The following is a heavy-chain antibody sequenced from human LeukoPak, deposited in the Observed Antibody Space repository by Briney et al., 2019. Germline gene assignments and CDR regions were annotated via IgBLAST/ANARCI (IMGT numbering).Heavy chain of an antibody. D-gene: IGHD3-3*01. CDR3: ARHGGTYYDFWSGKNWFDP. CDR2: IYPGDSDT. V-gene: IGHV5-51*01. Sequence: GESLKISCKGSGYSFTSYWIGWVRQMPGKGLVWMGIIYPGDSDTRYSPSFQGQVTISADNSISTAYLQWSSLKASDTAMYYCARHGGTYYDFWSGKNWFDPWGQGTLVTVSS. J-gene: IGHJ5*02. CDR1: GYSFTSYW.